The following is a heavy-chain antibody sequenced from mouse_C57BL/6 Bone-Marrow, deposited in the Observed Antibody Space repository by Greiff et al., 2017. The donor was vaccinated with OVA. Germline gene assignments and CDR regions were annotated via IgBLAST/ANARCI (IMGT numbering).Heavy chain of an antibody. CDR1: GYTFTDYN. J-gene: IGHJ4*01. D-gene: IGHD4-1*01. CDR3: ARGTGDAMDY. CDR2: INPTNGGT. Sequence: EVQLQQPGPELVKPGASVKLSCKASGYTFTDYNMHWVKQSPGKSLEWIGYINPTNGGTSYNQKFKGKATLTVNKSSSSAYMELRSLTSEDSAVYYCARGTGDAMDYWGQGTSVTVSS. V-gene: IGHV1-22*01.